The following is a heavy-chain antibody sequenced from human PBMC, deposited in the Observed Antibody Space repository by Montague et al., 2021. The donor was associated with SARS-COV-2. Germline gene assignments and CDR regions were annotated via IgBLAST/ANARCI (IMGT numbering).Heavy chain of an antibody. D-gene: IGHD6-13*01. Sequence: SETLSLTCTVSGGSISSGGYYWSWIRQHPGKGLEWIGYIYYTGSTNYNPSLKSRVTISLDTSKNQFFLKVTSVTAADTAVYYCARQAAGSYFYYGVDVWGQGTTVTVSS. CDR2: IYYTGST. J-gene: IGHJ6*02. V-gene: IGHV4-61*08. CDR3: ARQAAGSYFYYGVDV. CDR1: GGSISSGGYY.